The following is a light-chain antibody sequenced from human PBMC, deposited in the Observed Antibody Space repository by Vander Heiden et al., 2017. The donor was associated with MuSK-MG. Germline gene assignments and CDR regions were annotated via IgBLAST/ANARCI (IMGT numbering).Light chain of an antibody. CDR2: DAS. Sequence: EIVLTQSPATLSLSPGDRATLSCRASQSVSSYLAWYQQKPGQAPRLLIYDASNRATGIPARFSGSGSGTDFTLTISSLEPEEFAVYYCQQRSNWITFGQGTRLEIK. V-gene: IGKV3-11*01. J-gene: IGKJ5*01. CDR3: QQRSNWIT. CDR1: QSVSSY.